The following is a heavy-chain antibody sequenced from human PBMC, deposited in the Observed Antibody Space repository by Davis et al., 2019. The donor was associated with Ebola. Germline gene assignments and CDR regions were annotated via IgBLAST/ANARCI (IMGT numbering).Heavy chain of an antibody. V-gene: IGHV4-59*08. J-gene: IGHJ5*02. D-gene: IGHD6-13*01. CDR2: IYYSGST. CDR3: ARRGTSSWYAGWFDP. CDR1: GGSIFSYY. Sequence: SETLSLTCSVSGGSIFSYYWSWIRQPPGKGLEWIGYIYYSGSTNYNPSLKSRVTISVDTSKNQFSLKLSSVTAADTAMYYCARRGTSSWYAGWFDPWGQGTLVTVSS.